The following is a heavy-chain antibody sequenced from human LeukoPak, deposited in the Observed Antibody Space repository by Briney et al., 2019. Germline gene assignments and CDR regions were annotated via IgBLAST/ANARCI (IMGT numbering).Heavy chain of an antibody. CDR2: IYYSGST. CDR3: ARAGPIPAAAGDY. CDR1: GGSISSYY. D-gene: IGHD2-2*01. V-gene: IGHV4-59*01. Sequence: KPSETLSLTCTVSGGSISSYYWSWIRQPPGKGLEWIGYIYYSGSTNYNPSLKSRVTISVDTSKNQFSLKLSSVTAADTAVYYCARAGPIPAAAGDYWGQGTLVTVSS. J-gene: IGHJ4*02.